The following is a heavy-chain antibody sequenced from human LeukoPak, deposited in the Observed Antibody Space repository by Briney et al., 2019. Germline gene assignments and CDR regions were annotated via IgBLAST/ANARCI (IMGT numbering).Heavy chain of an antibody. Sequence: PGGSLRLSCAASGFTFSSYWMSWVRQAPGKGLEWVSAISGSGGSTYYADSVKGRFTISRDNSKNTLYLQMNSLRAEDTAVYYCAKELDIVVVPAAITWFDPWGQGTLVTVSS. V-gene: IGHV3-23*01. CDR3: AKELDIVVVPAAITWFDP. D-gene: IGHD2-2*02. CDR2: ISGSGGST. J-gene: IGHJ5*02. CDR1: GFTFSSYW.